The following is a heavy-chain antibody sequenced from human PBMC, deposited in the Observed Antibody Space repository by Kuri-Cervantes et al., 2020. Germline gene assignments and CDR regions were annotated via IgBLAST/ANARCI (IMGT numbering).Heavy chain of an antibody. CDR2: IYSGGSI. D-gene: IGHD4-17*01. V-gene: IGHV3-53*05. Sequence: GGSLRLSCAASGFTVSSNYMSWVRQAPGKGLEWVSVIYSGGSIYYADSVKGRFTISRDNAKNSLYLQMNSLRAEDTALYYCAKDYYGDYENTNFDYWGQGTLVTVSS. J-gene: IGHJ4*02. CDR3: AKDYYGDYENTNFDY. CDR1: GFTVSSNY.